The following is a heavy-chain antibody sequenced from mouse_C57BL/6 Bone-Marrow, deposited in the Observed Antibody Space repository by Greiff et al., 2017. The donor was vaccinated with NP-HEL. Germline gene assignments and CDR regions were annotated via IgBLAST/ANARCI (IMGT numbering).Heavy chain of an antibody. CDR3: ARSLRPYYCSLDY. Sequence: QVQLQQPGAELVRPGTSVKLSCKASGYTFTSYWMHWVKQRPGQGLEWIGVIDPSDSYTNYNQKFKGKATLTVDTSSSTAYMQLSSLTSEDSAVYYSARSLRPYYCSLDYWGQGTSVTVSS. V-gene: IGHV1-59*01. CDR1: GYTFTSYW. J-gene: IGHJ4*01. CDR2: IDPSDSYT. D-gene: IGHD1-2*01.